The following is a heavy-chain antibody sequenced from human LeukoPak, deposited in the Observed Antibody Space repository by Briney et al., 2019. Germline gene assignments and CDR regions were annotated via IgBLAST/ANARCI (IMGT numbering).Heavy chain of an antibody. V-gene: IGHV1-46*01. CDR2: INPSGGST. CDR1: GYTFTSYY. Sequence: ASVKVSCKASGYTFTSYYMHWVRQAPGQGLEWMGIINPSGGSTSYAQKFQGRVTMTRDTSISTAYMELSRLRSDDTAVYYCATYSSGSDFDYWGQGTLVTVSS. CDR3: ATYSSGSDFDY. J-gene: IGHJ4*02. D-gene: IGHD3-22*01.